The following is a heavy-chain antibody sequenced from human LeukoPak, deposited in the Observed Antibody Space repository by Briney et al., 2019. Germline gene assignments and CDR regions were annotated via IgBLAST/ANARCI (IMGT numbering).Heavy chain of an antibody. V-gene: IGHV1-69*13. Sequence: SVKVSCKASGGTFSSYAISWVRQAPGQGLEWMGGIIPIFGTANYAQKFQGRVTITADESTSTAYMELSSLRSEDTAVYYCARVTHDYGDETFDHWGQGTLVTVSS. CDR3: ARVTHDYGDETFDH. J-gene: IGHJ4*02. CDR1: GGTFSSYA. D-gene: IGHD4-17*01. CDR2: IIPIFGTA.